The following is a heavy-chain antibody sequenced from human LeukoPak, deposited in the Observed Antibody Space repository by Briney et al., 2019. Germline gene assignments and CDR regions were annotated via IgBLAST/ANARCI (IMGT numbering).Heavy chain of an antibody. Sequence: SETLSLTCTVSGGSISSSSYYWGWIRQPPGKGLEWIGSIYYSGSTYYNPSLKSRVTISVDTSKNQFSLKLSSVTAADTAVYYCARQSSSSFTEDFQHWGQGTLVTVSS. D-gene: IGHD6-13*01. V-gene: IGHV4-39*01. J-gene: IGHJ1*01. CDR3: ARQSSSSFTEDFQH. CDR2: IYYSGST. CDR1: GGSISSSSYY.